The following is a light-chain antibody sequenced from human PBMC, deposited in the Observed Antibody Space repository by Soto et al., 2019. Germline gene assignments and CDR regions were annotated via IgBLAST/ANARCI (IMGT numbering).Light chain of an antibody. V-gene: IGLV2-11*01. J-gene: IGLJ2*01. CDR2: DVT. CDR3: CSYAGGSDVV. CDR1: SSDVGGYDY. Sequence: QAVLTQPRSVSGSPGQSVTISCTGTSSDVGGYDYVSWYQQHPGKAPKLMIYDVTKRPSGVPYRFSGSKSGNTASLTISGLQAEDEADYYCCSYAGGSDVVFGGGTKLTVL.